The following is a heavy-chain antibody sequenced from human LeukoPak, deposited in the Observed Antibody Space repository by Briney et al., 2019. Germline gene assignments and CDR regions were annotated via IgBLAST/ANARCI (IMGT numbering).Heavy chain of an antibody. V-gene: IGHV1-2*02. CDR1: GYTFTGYY. CDR2: INPNSGGT. D-gene: IGHD2-2*01. CDR3: ALSRYCSSTSCYWRRATGAFDY. J-gene: IGHJ4*02. Sequence: GASVKVSCKASGYTFTGYYMHWVRQAPGQGLEWMGWINPNSGGTNYAQKFQGRVTMTRDTSISTAYMELSRLRSDDTAVYYCALSRYCSSTSCYWRRATGAFDYWGQGTLVTVSS.